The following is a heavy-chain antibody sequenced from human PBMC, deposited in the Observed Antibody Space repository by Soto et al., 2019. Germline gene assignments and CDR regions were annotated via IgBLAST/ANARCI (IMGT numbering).Heavy chain of an antibody. CDR2: IYYSGST. CDR3: ARGRGRYDFCWFDS. V-gene: IGHV4-59*01. Sequence: SETLSLTCTVSGGSISSYYWSWIRQPPGKGLEWIGYIYYSGSTNYNPSLKSRVTISVDTSKNQFSLKLSSVTAADTAVYYCARGRGRYDFCWFDSWGQETLVTVSS. D-gene: IGHD3-3*01. J-gene: IGHJ5*01. CDR1: GGSISSYY.